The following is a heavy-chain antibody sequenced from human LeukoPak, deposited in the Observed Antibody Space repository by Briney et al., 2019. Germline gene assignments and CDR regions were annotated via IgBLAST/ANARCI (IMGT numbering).Heavy chain of an antibody. Sequence: PGGSLRLSCAASGFTFSSYSMDWVRQAPGKGLEWVSSTTSTSSYIYYADSVKGRFTISRDNAKNSLYLQINSLRAEDTAVYYCERVRGGYSYGYGALDIWGQGTVFTVSS. D-gene: IGHD5-18*01. CDR3: ERVRGGYSYGYGALDI. CDR2: TTSTSSYI. CDR1: GFTFSSYS. V-gene: IGHV3-21*01. J-gene: IGHJ3*02.